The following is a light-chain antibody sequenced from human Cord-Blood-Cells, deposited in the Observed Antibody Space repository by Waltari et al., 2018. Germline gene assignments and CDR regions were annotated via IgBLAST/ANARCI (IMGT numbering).Light chain of an antibody. J-gene: IGLJ1*01. V-gene: IGLV2-14*01. CDR2: DVS. CDR3: SSYTSSSTYV. Sequence: QSALTQPASVSGSPGQSITISCTGTSSDVGGYNYVSWYQQHPGKAPELIIYDVSKRPFGFSNRFAGSKSGNTASLTISGLQAEDEADYYCSSYTSSSTYVFGTGTKVTVL. CDR1: SSDVGGYNY.